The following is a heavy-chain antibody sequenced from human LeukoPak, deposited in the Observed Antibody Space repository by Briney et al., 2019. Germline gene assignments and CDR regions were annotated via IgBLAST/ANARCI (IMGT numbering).Heavy chain of an antibody. CDR1: GFTSNTYS. D-gene: IGHD6-19*01. J-gene: IGHJ4*02. V-gene: IGHV3-21*04. Sequence: GGSLRLSCAASGFTSNTYSMNWVRQAPGKGLEWVSSISGLSTYIYYPDSMKGRFTISRDNAKNSLFLQVSSLRAEDTAVYFCARSAGAGGPYYFDYWGQGSLVTVSS. CDR3: ARSAGAGGPYYFDY. CDR2: ISGLSTYI.